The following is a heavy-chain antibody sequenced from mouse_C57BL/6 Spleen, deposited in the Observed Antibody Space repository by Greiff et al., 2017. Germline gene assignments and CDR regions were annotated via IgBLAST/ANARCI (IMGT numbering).Heavy chain of an antibody. Sequence: EVKLVESGGDLVKPGGSLKLSCAASGFTFSSYGMSWVRQTPDKRLEWVATISSGGSYTYYPDSVKGRFTISRDNAKNTLYLQMSSLKSEDTAMYYCARHYYDYDRHAMDYWGQGTSVTVSS. J-gene: IGHJ4*01. CDR3: ARHYYDYDRHAMDY. V-gene: IGHV5-6*01. D-gene: IGHD2-4*01. CDR2: ISSGGSYT. CDR1: GFTFSSYG.